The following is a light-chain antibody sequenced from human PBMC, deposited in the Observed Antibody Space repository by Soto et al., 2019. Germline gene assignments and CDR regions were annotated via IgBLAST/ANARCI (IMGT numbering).Light chain of an antibody. CDR2: GAS. J-gene: IGKJ2*01. CDR3: QQRGSWRT. Sequence: EIVLTQSPATLSLSPGERATLSCRASQSVSSYLAWYQHKPGQPPRLLIYGASNRATGIPARFSGSGSATYFTLTISSLEPEDVAVYYCQQRGSWRTFGQGTKLEIK. V-gene: IGKV3-11*01. CDR1: QSVSSY.